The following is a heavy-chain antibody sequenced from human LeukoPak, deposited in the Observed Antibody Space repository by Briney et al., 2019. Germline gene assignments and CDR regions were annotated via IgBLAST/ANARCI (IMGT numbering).Heavy chain of an antibody. V-gene: IGHV1-2*02. CDR3: ARGEDRFDY. CDR2: INPNSGGT. CDR1: GYTFTCYC. J-gene: IGHJ4*02. Sequence: ASVKVSCKASGYTFTCYCMHWGRQAPGQGLGWMGWINPNSGGTNYAQKVHGRGTMTRDTSISTAYMELGRLRSDDTAVYYCARGEDRFDYWGQGTLVTVSS. D-gene: IGHD2-15*01.